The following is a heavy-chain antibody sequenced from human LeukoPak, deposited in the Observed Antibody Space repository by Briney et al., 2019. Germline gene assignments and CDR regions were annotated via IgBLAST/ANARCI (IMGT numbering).Heavy chain of an antibody. CDR3: AIRDSNSAIDY. CDR2: INHSGST. Sequence: SETLSLTCAVYGGSFSGYYWSWIRQPPGKGLEWIGEINHSGSTNYNPSLKSRVTISVDTSKNQFSLKLSSVTAADTAVYYCAIRDSNSAIDYWGQGTLVTVSS. D-gene: IGHD2/OR15-2a*01. V-gene: IGHV4-34*01. CDR1: GGSFSGYY. J-gene: IGHJ4*02.